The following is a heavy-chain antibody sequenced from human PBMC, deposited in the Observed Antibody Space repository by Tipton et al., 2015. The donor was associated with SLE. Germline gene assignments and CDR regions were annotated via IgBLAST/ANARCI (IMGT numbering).Heavy chain of an antibody. V-gene: IGHV4-39*07. D-gene: IGHD3-10*01. J-gene: IGHJ3*02. CDR1: GGSISSSSYY. CDR3: ARDCMVRGVRAFDI. Sequence: TLSLTCTVSGGSISSSSYYWGWIRQPPGKGLEWIGSIYYSGSTYYNPSLKSRVTISVDTSKNQFSLKLSSVTAADTAVYYCARDCMVRGVRAFDIWGQGKMVTVSS. CDR2: IYYSGST.